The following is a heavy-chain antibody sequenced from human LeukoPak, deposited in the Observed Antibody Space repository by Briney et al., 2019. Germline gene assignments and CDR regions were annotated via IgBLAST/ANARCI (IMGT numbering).Heavy chain of an antibody. CDR1: GLTFSDYY. D-gene: IGHD1-14*01. J-gene: IGHJ5*02. CDR2: INIGGTNT. Sequence: GSLRLLCAASGLTFSDYYMSWIRHAPGKGLEWLSYINIGGTNTHYADSVKGRFTISRDNAKKSPYLEKTNLRAEDTAVYYCATDGAGFDTWGQGVLVTVSS. V-gene: IGHV3-11*01. CDR3: ATDGAGFDT.